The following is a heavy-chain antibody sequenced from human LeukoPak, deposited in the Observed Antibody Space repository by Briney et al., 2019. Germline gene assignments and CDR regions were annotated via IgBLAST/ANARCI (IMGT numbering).Heavy chain of an antibody. J-gene: IGHJ5*02. CDR1: GYTFTGYY. CDR3: ALRDSSGYYGWFDP. D-gene: IGHD3-22*01. CDR2: INPNSGGT. Sequence: GASVKVSCKASGYTFTGYYMHWVRQAPGQGLEWMGWINPNSGGTNYAQKFPGRVTMTRYTSISTAYMELSRLRCEDTAVYYCALRDSSGYYGWFDPWGQGTLVTVSS. V-gene: IGHV1-2*02.